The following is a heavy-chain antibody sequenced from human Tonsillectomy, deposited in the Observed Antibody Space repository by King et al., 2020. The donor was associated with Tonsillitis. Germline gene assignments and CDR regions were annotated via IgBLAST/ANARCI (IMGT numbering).Heavy chain of an antibody. Sequence: VQLVESGGGLVKPGGSLRVSCAASGFTFSRYSMNWVRQAPGKGLEWVSSISSGSEYIYYADLVKGRFTISRDDAKNSVYLQMNSLRAEDTAVYFCARAGYSGYDWDFDHWGQGTLVTVSS. J-gene: IGHJ4*02. D-gene: IGHD5-12*01. CDR2: ISSGSEYI. CDR3: ARAGYSGYDWDFDH. V-gene: IGHV3-21*01. CDR1: GFTFSRYS.